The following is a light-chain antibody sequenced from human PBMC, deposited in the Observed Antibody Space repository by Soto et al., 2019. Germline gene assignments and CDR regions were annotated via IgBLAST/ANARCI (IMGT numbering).Light chain of an antibody. J-gene: IGKJ2*01. CDR3: QQSDTTRLYT. CDR1: QGISNY. V-gene: IGKV1-39*01. Sequence: IQMNQSPSSLSAFVGDRVTITCRARQGISNYLNWYQQKQEKAPQLLIYDAYSLQSGVPSRFSGSGSGTDFTLTISSLQPEDFATYDCQQSDTTRLYTFGQGTKLEVK. CDR2: DAY.